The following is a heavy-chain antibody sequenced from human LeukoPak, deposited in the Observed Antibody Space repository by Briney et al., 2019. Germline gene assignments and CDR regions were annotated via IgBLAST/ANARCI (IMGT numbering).Heavy chain of an antibody. D-gene: IGHD3-22*01. CDR1: GYTFTGYY. J-gene: IGHJ5*02. Sequence: ASVKVSCEASGYTFTGYYMHWVRQAPGQGLEWMGWINPNSGGTNYAQKFQGRVTMTRDTSISTAYMELSRLRSDDTAVYYCARDPRSYYYDSIGPSWFDPWGQGTLVTVSS. CDR2: INPNSGGT. CDR3: ARDPRSYYYDSIGPSWFDP. V-gene: IGHV1-2*02.